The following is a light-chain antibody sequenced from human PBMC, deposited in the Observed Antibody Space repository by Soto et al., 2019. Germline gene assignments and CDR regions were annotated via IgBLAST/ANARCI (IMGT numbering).Light chain of an antibody. CDR2: GAS. CDR1: QSVTSN. Sequence: EIVMTQSPATLSVSPGGRATLSCRASQSVTSNLAWYQQKPGQAPRLLIYGASTRATGIPARFSGSGSGTEFTLTISSLQSEDFAVYYCQQYHNWPPWTFGQGTKVDLK. CDR3: QQYHNWPPWT. V-gene: IGKV3-15*01. J-gene: IGKJ2*02.